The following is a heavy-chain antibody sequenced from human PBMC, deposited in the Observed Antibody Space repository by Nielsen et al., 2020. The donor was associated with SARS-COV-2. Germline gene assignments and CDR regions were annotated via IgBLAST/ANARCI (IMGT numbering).Heavy chain of an antibody. Sequence: SETLSLTCAVYGGSFSGYYWSWIRQPPGKGLEWIGEINHSGSTNYNPSLKSRVTISVDTSKNQFSLKLSSVTAADTAVYYCARDMPTGYSSGWSPPFDLWGRGTLVTVSS. CDR2: INHSGST. D-gene: IGHD6-19*01. J-gene: IGHJ2*01. V-gene: IGHV4-34*01. CDR1: GGSFSGYY. CDR3: ARDMPTGYSSGWSPPFDL.